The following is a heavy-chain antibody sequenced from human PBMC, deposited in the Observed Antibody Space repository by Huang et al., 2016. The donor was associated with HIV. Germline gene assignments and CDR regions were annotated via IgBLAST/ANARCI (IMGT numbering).Heavy chain of an antibody. D-gene: IGHD3-10*01. J-gene: IGHJ4*02. Sequence: QLQLQESGPGLVKPSETLSLTCTVSGGSIRSDNYYWGWLRQTPGKGLEWRGSIYYSGRHSDNPSLKRRVTIAVDTAKNHFSLRMRSVTAADTAVYYCARLPGSITMIRGVITDPYWGQGTLVTVSS. CDR3: ARLPGSITMIRGVITDPY. CDR1: GGSIRSDNYY. V-gene: IGHV4-39*02. CDR2: IYYSGRH.